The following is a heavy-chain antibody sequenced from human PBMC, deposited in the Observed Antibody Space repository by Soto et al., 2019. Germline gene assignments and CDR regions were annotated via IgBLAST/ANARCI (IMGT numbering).Heavy chain of an antibody. CDR3: ARDGAAAGNYYYYGMDV. Sequence: QVQLQESGPGLVKPSETLSLTCTVSGGSISSYYWSWIRQPAGKGLEWIGRIYTSGSTNYNPSLKSRVTMSVDTSKNQFSLKLSSVTAADTAVYYCARDGAAAGNYYYYGMDVWGQGTTVTVSS. D-gene: IGHD6-13*01. J-gene: IGHJ6*02. V-gene: IGHV4-4*07. CDR1: GGSISSYY. CDR2: IYTSGST.